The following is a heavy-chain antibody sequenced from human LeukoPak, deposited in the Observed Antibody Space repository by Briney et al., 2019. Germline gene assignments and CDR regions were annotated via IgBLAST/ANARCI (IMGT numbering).Heavy chain of an antibody. CDR3: AEVIAYSFYYDSSGLPDY. J-gene: IGHJ4*02. D-gene: IGHD3-22*01. V-gene: IGHV3-23*01. CDR2: ISGSVGRT. Sequence: GGSLRLSCAASGFTFSSYAMTWVRQAPGKGLEWVSSISGSVGRTYYADSVKGRFTISRDKSKNTLYLQMNSLRAEDTALYYCAEVIAYSFYYDSSGLPDYWGQGTLVTVSS. CDR1: GFTFSSYA.